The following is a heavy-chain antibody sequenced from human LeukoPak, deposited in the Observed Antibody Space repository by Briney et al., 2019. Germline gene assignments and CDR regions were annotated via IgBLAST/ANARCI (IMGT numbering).Heavy chain of an antibody. CDR3: ATASPRTYYFDY. D-gene: IGHD1-14*01. J-gene: IGHJ4*02. Sequence: ASVKVSCKVSGYTLTELPMHWVRQAPGKGLEWMGGFDPEDGETIYAQKFQGRVTMTEDTSTDTAYMELSSLRSEDTAVYYCATASPRTYYFDYWGQGTLVTVSS. CDR1: GYTLTELP. V-gene: IGHV1-24*01. CDR2: FDPEDGET.